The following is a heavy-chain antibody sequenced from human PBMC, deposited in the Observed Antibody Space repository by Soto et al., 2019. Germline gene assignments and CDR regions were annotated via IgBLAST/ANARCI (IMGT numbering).Heavy chain of an antibody. D-gene: IGHD5-18*01. Sequence: GGSLRLSCAASGFTFSSYWMHWVRQAPVKGLVWVSRINPDGSATNYADSVKGRFTISRDNAKNTLYLQMNSLRAEDKAVFYCGRGGSDSPMAPGYWGQGTLVTVSS. CDR3: GRGGSDSPMAPGY. CDR1: GFTFSSYW. CDR2: INPDGSAT. V-gene: IGHV3-74*01. J-gene: IGHJ4*02.